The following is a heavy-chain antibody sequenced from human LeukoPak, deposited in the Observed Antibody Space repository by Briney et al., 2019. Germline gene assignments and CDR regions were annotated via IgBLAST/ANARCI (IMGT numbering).Heavy chain of an antibody. J-gene: IGHJ4*02. CDR3: ARVQGGAYSNWDY. D-gene: IGHD2/OR15-2a*01. CDR2: ISSSGTTK. Sequence: GGSLRLSCAVSGFTFSDYYMSWIRQAPGMGLEWVSYISSSGTTKYYADSVKDRFTIFRDNAKNSLYLQMNGLRAEDTAVYYCARVQGGAYSNWDYWGQGTLVTVSS. V-gene: IGHV3-11*04. CDR1: GFTFSDYY.